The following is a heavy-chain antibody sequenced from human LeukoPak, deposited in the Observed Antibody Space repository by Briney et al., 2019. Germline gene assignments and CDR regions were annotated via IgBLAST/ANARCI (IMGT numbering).Heavy chain of an antibody. V-gene: IGHV3-30*18. J-gene: IGHJ4*02. CDR3: AKDALYYYDSSGYYSYYLDY. D-gene: IGHD3-22*01. Sequence: GRSLRLSCAASGFTFSSYGMHWVRQAPGKGLEWVAVISYDGSNKYYADSVKGRFTVSRDNSKNTLYLQMYSLRAEDTAVYYCAKDALYYYDSSGYYSYYLDYWGQGTLVTVSS. CDR1: GFTFSSYG. CDR2: ISYDGSNK.